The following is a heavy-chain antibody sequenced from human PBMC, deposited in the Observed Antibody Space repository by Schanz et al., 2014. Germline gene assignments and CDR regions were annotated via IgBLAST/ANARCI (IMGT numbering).Heavy chain of an antibody. CDR1: GGTFSSYA. CDR2: IIPILGME. CDR3: ARDPMGWGHLAFDY. Sequence: QVPLVQSGAEVKKPGSSVKVSCKASGGTFSSYAFSWVRQAPGQGLEWMEKIIPILGMENYAQKFQGRVTITADISTSTAYMDLSSLRSDDTAVYYCARDPMGWGHLAFDYWGHGTLVTVSS. J-gene: IGHJ4*01. V-gene: IGHV1-69*04. D-gene: IGHD7-27*01.